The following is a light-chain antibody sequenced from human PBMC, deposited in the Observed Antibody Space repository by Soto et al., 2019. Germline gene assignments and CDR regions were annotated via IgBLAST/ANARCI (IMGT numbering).Light chain of an antibody. CDR2: DTT. Sequence: AVVTQEPSLTVSPGGTVTLTCGSSTGSVTSGHYPYWFQQKPGQAPKTLIYDTTNKLSWTPARFSGSLLGDKAALTLSGAQPEDEADYYCLLSYSDGASVFGTGTKLTVL. CDR3: LLSYSDGASV. CDR1: TGSVTSGHY. J-gene: IGLJ1*01. V-gene: IGLV7-46*01.